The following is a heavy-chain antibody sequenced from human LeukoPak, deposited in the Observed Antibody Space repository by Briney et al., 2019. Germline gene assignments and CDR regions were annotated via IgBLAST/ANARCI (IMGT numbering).Heavy chain of an antibody. J-gene: IGHJ4*02. CDR3: ARLEWELNFDY. CDR2: IYYSGST. CDR1: GGSISTYY. V-gene: IGHV4-59*08. Sequence: SETLSLTCTVSGGSISTYYWNWIRQSPGKGLEWIGNIYYSGSTNYNPSLKSRVTISVDTSKNQFSLKSSSVTAADTAVYYCARLEWELNFDYWGQGTLVTVSS. D-gene: IGHD1-26*01.